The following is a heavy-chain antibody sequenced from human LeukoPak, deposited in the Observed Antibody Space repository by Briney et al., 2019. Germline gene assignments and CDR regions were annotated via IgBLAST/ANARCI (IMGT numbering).Heavy chain of an antibody. CDR2: IKKRSAAT. V-gene: IGHV3-11*01. Sequence: PGGSLRLSCEASGFTFRDYAMTWIRQAPGRGLEWISYIKKRSAATYYADSVTGRFVISRDDAKHFLYLDLTNLRAEDTATCFCARIWSARDWFDPWGQGT. J-gene: IGHJ5*02. CDR1: GFTFRDYA. CDR3: ARIWSARDWFDP. D-gene: IGHD1-1*01.